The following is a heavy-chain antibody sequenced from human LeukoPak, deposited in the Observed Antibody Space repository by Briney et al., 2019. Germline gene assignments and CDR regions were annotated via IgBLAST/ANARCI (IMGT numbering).Heavy chain of an antibody. CDR2: INHSGST. V-gene: IGHV4-34*01. Sequence: PSETLSLTCAVYGGSFSGYYWSWIRQPPGKGLEWIGEINHSGSTNYNPSLKSRVTISVDTSKNQFSLKLSSVAAADTAVYYCASPFGDFGPWGQGTLVTVSS. D-gene: IGHD3-16*01. CDR3: ASPFGDFGP. J-gene: IGHJ5*02. CDR1: GGSFSGYY.